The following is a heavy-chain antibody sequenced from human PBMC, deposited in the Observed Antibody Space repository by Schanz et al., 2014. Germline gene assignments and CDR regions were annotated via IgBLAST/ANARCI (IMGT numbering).Heavy chain of an antibody. CDR2: ISTGRYL. CDR1: GFTFSSYS. Sequence: VQVAESGGGLVLPGGSLRLSCDASGFTFSSYSLAWVRQAPGKGLEWVSFISTGRYLYYADSVKGRFTISRDNTKNTLYLQMNSLRAEDTAVYYCARVRTIYGSGAMGYWGQGTLVTVSS. J-gene: IGHJ4*02. D-gene: IGHD3-10*01. CDR3: ARVRTIYGSGAMGY. V-gene: IGHV3-21*01.